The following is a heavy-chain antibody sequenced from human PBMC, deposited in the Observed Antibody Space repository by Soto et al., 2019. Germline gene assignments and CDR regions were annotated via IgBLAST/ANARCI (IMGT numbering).Heavy chain of an antibody. D-gene: IGHD3-22*01. Sequence: EVQLLESGGGLVQPGGSLRLSCAASGFTFSSYAMSWVRQAPGKGLEWVSAISGSGGSTYYADSVKGRFTISRDNSKNTLYLQMNSLRAEDTAVYYCANARGTYYYDSSGYYYGHYFDYWGQGTLVTVSS. CDR3: ANARGTYYYDSSGYYYGHYFDY. CDR1: GFTFSSYA. J-gene: IGHJ4*02. CDR2: ISGSGGST. V-gene: IGHV3-23*01.